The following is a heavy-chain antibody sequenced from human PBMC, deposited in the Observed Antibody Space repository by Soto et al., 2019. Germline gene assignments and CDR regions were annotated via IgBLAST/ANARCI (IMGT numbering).Heavy chain of an antibody. CDR1: GGTFSSYA. CDR2: IIPIFGTA. Sequence: QVQLVQSGAEVKKPGSSVKVSCKASGGTFSSYAISWVRQAPGQGLEWMGGIIPIFGTANYAQKFQGRVTITADEATSTAYMELSSLRSEDTAVYYCASIVRDVVAVAGGVYFDYWGQGTLVTVSS. V-gene: IGHV1-69*12. D-gene: IGHD6-19*01. J-gene: IGHJ4*02. CDR3: ASIVRDVVAVAGGVYFDY.